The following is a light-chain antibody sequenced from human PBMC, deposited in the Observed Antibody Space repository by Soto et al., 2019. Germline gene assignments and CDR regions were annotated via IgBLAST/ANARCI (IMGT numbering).Light chain of an antibody. CDR3: QQFSYWPPT. CDR2: DAA. CDR1: QSVSSS. V-gene: IGKV3-11*01. J-gene: IGKJ4*01. Sequence: EIVLTQSPATLSLSPGERATLSCRASQSVSSSLAWYQQNTGQAPRLLIYDAANRATGIPARFSGSGSGTDFTLTISSLEPEDFAVYFCQQFSYWPPTFGGGTKVEI.